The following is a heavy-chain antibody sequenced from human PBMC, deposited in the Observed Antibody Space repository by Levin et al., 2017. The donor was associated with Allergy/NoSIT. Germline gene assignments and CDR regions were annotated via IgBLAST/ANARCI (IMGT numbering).Heavy chain of an antibody. D-gene: IGHD2-2*01. CDR1: GGSISSSSYY. V-gene: IGHV4-39*01. Sequence: PSETLSLTCTVSGGSISSSSYYWGWIRQPPGKGLEWIGSIYYSGSTYYNPSLKSRVTISVDTSKNQFSLKLSSVTAADTAVYYCADCSSTSCYRGWYFDLWGRGTLVTVSS. J-gene: IGHJ2*01. CDR2: IYYSGST. CDR3: ADCSSTSCYRGWYFDL.